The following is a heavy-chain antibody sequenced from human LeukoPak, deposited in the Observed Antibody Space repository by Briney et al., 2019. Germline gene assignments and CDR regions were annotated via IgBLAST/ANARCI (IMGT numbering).Heavy chain of an antibody. D-gene: IGHD6-13*01. CDR3: AKASSSSWYLFGWFDP. J-gene: IGHJ5*02. CDR1: GFTFDDYA. V-gene: IGHV3-9*01. CDR2: ISWNSGSI. Sequence: PGRSLRLSCAASGFTFDDYAMHWVRQAPGKGLEWFSGISWNSGSIGYADSVKGRFTISRDNAKNSLYLQMNSLRAEDTALYYCAKASSSSWYLFGWFDPWGQGTLVTVSS.